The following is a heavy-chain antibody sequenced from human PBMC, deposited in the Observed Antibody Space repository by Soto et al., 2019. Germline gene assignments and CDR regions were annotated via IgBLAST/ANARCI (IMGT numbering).Heavy chain of an antibody. CDR3: ARKDKSGYFNWFDP. CDR2: IFLSDSDT. J-gene: IGHJ5*02. V-gene: IGHV5-51*01. CDR1: GYKFTSSW. D-gene: IGHD3-22*01. Sequence: GESLKISCRTSGYKFTSSWIAWVRQMPGKGLEWMGIIFLSDSDTRYSPSFQGQVTISADRSTSTVFLQWASLKASDTAVYFCARKDKSGYFNWFDPWGQGTLVTVSS.